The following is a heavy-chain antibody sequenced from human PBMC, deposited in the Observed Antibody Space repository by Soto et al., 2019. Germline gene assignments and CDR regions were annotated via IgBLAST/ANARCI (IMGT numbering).Heavy chain of an antibody. Sequence: QVQLVQSGAEVKKPGSSVKVSCKASGGTFSSYAISWVRQAPGQGLEWMGGIIPIFGTANYAQKFQGRVTXPXXXSXXTAYMELSSLRSEDTAVYYCARGEASGSGWAIIDYWGQGTLVTVSS. CDR3: ARGEASGSGWAIIDY. V-gene: IGHV1-69*05. CDR1: GGTFSSYA. J-gene: IGHJ4*02. D-gene: IGHD3-22*01. CDR2: IIPIFGTA.